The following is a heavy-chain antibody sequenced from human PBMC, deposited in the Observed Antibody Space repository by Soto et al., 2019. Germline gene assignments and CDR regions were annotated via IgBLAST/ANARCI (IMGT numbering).Heavy chain of an antibody. CDR3: AKDLAYYYDSSGYTPDDAFDI. CDR2: ISGSGGST. V-gene: IGHV3-23*01. D-gene: IGHD3-22*01. CDR1: GFTFSSYA. J-gene: IGHJ3*02. Sequence: GGSLRLSCAASGFTFSSYAMRWVRQAPGKGLEWVSAISGSGGSTYYADSVKGRFTISRDNSKNTLYLQMNSLRAEDTAVYYCAKDLAYYYDSSGYTPDDAFDIWGQGTMVTVSS.